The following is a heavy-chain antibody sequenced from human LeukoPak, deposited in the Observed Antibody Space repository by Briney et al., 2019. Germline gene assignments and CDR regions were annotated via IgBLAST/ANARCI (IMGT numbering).Heavy chain of an antibody. CDR1: GYTFTSYG. CDR3: AREPGCGGDCHPGYYYYGMDV. D-gene: IGHD2-21*02. Sequence: ASVKVSCKASGYTFTSYGISWVRQAPGQGLEWMGWISAYNGNANYAQKLQGRVTMTTDTSTSTAYMELRSLRSDDTAVYYCAREPGCGGDCHPGYYYYGMDVWGQGTTVTVSS. CDR2: ISAYNGNA. J-gene: IGHJ6*02. V-gene: IGHV1-18*01.